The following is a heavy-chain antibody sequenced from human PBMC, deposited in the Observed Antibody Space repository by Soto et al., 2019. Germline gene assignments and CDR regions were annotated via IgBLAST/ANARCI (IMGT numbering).Heavy chain of an antibody. D-gene: IGHD1-26*01. V-gene: IGHV4-34*01. CDR2: INHSGST. J-gene: IGHJ3*02. Sequence: PSETLSLTCTLYNGSLSGYYWGWLRHPPGPGLERIGRINHSGSTTSNPSLTSRVPIAVYTSENHFSLRLSSMTAADTAVYYCARTKGLRRHGAMDIWGQGTMVTVSS. CDR3: ARTKGLRRHGAMDI. CDR1: NGSLSGYY.